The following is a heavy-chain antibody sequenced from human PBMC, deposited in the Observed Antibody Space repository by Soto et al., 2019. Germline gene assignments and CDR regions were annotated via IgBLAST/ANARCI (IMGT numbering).Heavy chain of an antibody. J-gene: IGHJ1*01. CDR2: TYYRSKWSK. CDR3: ARGIEYFQH. V-gene: IGHV6-1*01. Sequence: SQTLSLTCAISGDSVSSNNAAWNWIRQSPSRGLEWLGMTYYRSKWSKNYAVSVKSRLTINPDSSTIQFSLQLKSVPPDHTPVYYCARGIEYFQHLGQGTLLNVSS. CDR1: GDSVSSNNAA.